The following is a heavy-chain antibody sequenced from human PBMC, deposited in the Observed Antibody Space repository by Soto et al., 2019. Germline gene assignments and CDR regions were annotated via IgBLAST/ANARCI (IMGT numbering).Heavy chain of an antibody. CDR2: IITVLGTT. Sequence: QVQLVQSGAELKKTGSSVTVSCWASGDTFSSYAVNWVRHAPGRGLEWMGRIITVLGTTDYAQNFKGRVTITAEKSTKTVYMELSSLRSDDTAVYYCARRRYCGYDCYHKHYYGMDVWGQGTTVTVAS. D-gene: IGHD2-21*01. J-gene: IGHJ6*02. CDR3: ARRRYCGYDCYHKHYYGMDV. CDR1: GDTFSSYA. V-gene: IGHV1-69*08.